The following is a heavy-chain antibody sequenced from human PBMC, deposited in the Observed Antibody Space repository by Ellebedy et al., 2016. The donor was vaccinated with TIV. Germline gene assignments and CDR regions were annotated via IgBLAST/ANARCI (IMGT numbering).Heavy chain of an antibody. CDR3: ARGRGAYGSGSRYFDY. J-gene: IGHJ4*02. V-gene: IGHV4-31*03. D-gene: IGHD3-10*01. Sequence: SETLSLTXTVSGGSISSGGYYWSWIRQHPGKGLEWIGYIYYSGSTYYNPSLKSRVTISVDTSKNQFSLKLSSVTAADTAVYYCARGRGAYGSGSRYFDYWGQGTLVTVSS. CDR1: GGSISSGGYY. CDR2: IYYSGST.